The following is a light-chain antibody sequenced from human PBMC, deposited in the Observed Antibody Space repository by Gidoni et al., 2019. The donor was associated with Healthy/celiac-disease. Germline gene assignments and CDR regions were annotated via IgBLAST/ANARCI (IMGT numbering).Light chain of an antibody. CDR3: QQYDNVPYT. Sequence: DIQMTQSPSSLSASVGDRVTFTCQASQDITNYLNWYQQKPGKAPKLLIYDASNLETGVPSRFSGSGTGTGFAFTISSLQPEDIATYYCQQYDNVPYTFGQGTKLEIK. J-gene: IGKJ2*01. V-gene: IGKV1-33*01. CDR1: QDITNY. CDR2: DAS.